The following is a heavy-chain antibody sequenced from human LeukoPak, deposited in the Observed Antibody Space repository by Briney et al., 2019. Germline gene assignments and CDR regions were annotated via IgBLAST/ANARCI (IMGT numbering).Heavy chain of an antibody. CDR1: GFTFSSYG. Sequence: GGSLRLSCAASGFTFSSYGMHWVRQAPGKGLESVSAISTNGDSTYYANSVKGRFTISRDNSKNTLYLQMGSLRAEDMAVYYCARVRLDGNFPDFDYWGQGTLVTVSS. V-gene: IGHV3-64*01. CDR2: ISTNGDST. CDR3: ARVRLDGNFPDFDY. D-gene: IGHD1-7*01. J-gene: IGHJ4*02.